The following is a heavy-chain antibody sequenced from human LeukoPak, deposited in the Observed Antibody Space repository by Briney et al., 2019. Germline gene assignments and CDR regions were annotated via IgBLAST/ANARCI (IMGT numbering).Heavy chain of an antibody. CDR2: IYYSGST. V-gene: IGHV4-59*01. J-gene: IGHJ4*02. CDR1: GGSISSYY. D-gene: IGHD1-26*01. Sequence: SETLSLTCTVSGGSISSYYWSWIRQPPGKGLEWIGYIYYSGSTNYNPSLKSRATISVDTSKNQFSLKLSSVTAADTAVYYCARGLVGATAFDYWGQGTLVTVSS. CDR3: ARGLVGATAFDY.